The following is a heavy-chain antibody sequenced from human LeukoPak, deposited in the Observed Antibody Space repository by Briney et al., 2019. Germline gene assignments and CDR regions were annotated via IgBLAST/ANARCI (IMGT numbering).Heavy chain of an antibody. Sequence: GGSLRLSCAASGFTFSSYAMSWVRQAPGKGLEWVSAISGSGGSTYYADSVKGRFTISRDNSKNTLYLQMNGLRAEDTAVYYCAKDPATYSGSYYDYWGQGTLVTVSS. CDR3: AKDPATYSGSYYDY. CDR1: GFTFSSYA. V-gene: IGHV3-23*01. D-gene: IGHD1-26*01. J-gene: IGHJ4*02. CDR2: ISGSGGST.